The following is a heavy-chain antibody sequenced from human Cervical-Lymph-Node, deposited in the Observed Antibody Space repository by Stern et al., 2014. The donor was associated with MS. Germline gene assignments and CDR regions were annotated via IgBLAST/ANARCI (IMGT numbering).Heavy chain of an antibody. Sequence: QVQLVQSGAEVKKPGASVKVSFKASGYTFTSYYMHWVRQAPGQGLEWMGISNPSGGSTSYAQKFQGRVTMTRDTSTSTVYMERRSLRSEDTAVYYCAREVAGQRLGMMDVWGQGTTVTVSS. J-gene: IGHJ6*02. CDR2: SNPSGGST. D-gene: IGHD6-19*01. CDR1: GYTFTSYY. V-gene: IGHV1-46*01. CDR3: AREVAGQRLGMMDV.